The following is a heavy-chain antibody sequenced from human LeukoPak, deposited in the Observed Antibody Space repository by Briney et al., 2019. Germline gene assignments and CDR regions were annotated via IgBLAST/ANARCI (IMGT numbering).Heavy chain of an antibody. CDR3: ARVANWDLDY. J-gene: IGHJ4*02. V-gene: IGHV3-7*05. CDR1: GFTFSSNW. Sequence: GGSLRLSCAASGFTFSSNWMSWVGQAPGKGLEWVASIKEDGGAAYYVDSVRGRFAISRDNAKNSLYLQMDSLRVDDTAVYYCARVANWDLDYWGQGTLVTVSS. CDR2: IKEDGGAA. D-gene: IGHD1-1*01.